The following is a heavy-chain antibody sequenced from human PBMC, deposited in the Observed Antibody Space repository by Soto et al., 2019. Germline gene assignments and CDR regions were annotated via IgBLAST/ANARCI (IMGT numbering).Heavy chain of an antibody. CDR1: GGSFSGYY. CDR3: ARVAASLTRRQYCSSTSCYKYFQH. CDR2: INHSGST. D-gene: IGHD2-2*01. V-gene: IGHV4-34*01. J-gene: IGHJ1*01. Sequence: SETLSLTCAVYGGSFSGYYWSWIRQPPGKGLKWIGEINHSGSTNYNQSLKSQVNISVDTSKNQFSLKLGSVSAADTAVYYCARVAASLTRRQYCSSTSCYKYFQHWGQGTLVTVSS.